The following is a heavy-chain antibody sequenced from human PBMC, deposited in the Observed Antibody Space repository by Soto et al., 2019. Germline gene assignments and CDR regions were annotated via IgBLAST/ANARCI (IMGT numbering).Heavy chain of an antibody. Sequence: QVQLVQSGAEVKKPGSSVKVSCKASGGTFSSYTISWVRQAPGQGLEWMGRIIPILGIANYAQKFQGRVTLTADKSTSTAYMELSSLRSEDTAVYYCASNTYYYDSSGYPGSYYYYYGMDVWGQGTTVTVSS. D-gene: IGHD3-22*01. J-gene: IGHJ6*02. CDR2: IIPILGIA. V-gene: IGHV1-69*02. CDR3: ASNTYYYDSSGYPGSYYYYYGMDV. CDR1: GGTFSSYT.